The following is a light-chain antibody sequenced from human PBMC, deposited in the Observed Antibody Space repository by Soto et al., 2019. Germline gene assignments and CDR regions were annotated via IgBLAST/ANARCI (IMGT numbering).Light chain of an antibody. J-gene: IGKJ1*01. V-gene: IGKV3-20*01. CDR2: DAS. CDR1: QSLSSSQ. Sequence: EIVLTQSPGTLSLSPGERVTLSCRASQSLSSSQLAWYQQKPGQAPRLLIHDASSRATGISDRFTGSGSGTDFTLNITTLEPEDFAVYYCQQYGSSPRTFGLGTKVEI. CDR3: QQYGSSPRT.